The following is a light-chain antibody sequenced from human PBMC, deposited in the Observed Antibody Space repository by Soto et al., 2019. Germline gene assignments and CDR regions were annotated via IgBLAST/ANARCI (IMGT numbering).Light chain of an antibody. CDR1: PSVDTL. CDR3: QQRRGWPIT. Sequence: EIVLTQSPATLSLSPGERATLSCRASPSVDTLLSWYQQKPGQVPRLLIYDAANRATGIPARFSGSGSGTDFTLTISSLDPEDFAVYYCQQRRGWPITFGGGTKVEIK. V-gene: IGKV3-11*01. J-gene: IGKJ4*01. CDR2: DAA.